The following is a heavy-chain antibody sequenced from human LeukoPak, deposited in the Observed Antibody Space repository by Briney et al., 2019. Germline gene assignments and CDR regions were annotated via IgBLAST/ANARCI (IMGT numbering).Heavy chain of an antibody. V-gene: IGHV4-4*02. J-gene: IGHJ6*03. CDR3: ARGEGNYYYYYMDV. CDR2: IYHSEST. CDR1: GDSISSSNW. Sequence: SGTLSLTCAVSGDSISSSNWWSWVRQPPGKGLEWIGEIYHSESTNYNPFLKSRVTISVDTSKNQFSLKLSSVTAADTAVYYCARGEGNYYYYYMDVWGKGTTVTVSS.